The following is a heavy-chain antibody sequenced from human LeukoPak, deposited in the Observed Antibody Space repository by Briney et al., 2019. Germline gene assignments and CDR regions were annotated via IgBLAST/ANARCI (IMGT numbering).Heavy chain of an antibody. Sequence: GGSLRLSCAASGFTFSSYEMNWVRQAPGKGLERVSYISSSGSTIYYADSVKGRFTISRDNAKNSLYLQMNSLRAEDTAVYYCARQVAGYCSGGSCYSWVFDYWGQGTLVTVSS. J-gene: IGHJ4*02. CDR3: ARQVAGYCSGGSCYSWVFDY. CDR2: ISSSGSTI. D-gene: IGHD2-15*01. CDR1: GFTFSSYE. V-gene: IGHV3-48*03.